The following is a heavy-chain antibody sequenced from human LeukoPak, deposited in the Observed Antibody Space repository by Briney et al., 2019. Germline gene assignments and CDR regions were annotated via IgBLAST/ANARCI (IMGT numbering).Heavy chain of an antibody. D-gene: IGHD2-15*01. CDR2: ISSSGSTI. V-gene: IGHV3-11*01. Sequence: PGGSLRLSCAASGFTFSDYYMSWIRQAPGKGLEGVSYISSSGSTIYYADSVKGRFTISRDNAKNSLYLQMNSLRAEDTAVYYCARPQVVGPKPDAFDIWGQGTMVTVSS. CDR1: GFTFSDYY. J-gene: IGHJ3*02. CDR3: ARPQVVGPKPDAFDI.